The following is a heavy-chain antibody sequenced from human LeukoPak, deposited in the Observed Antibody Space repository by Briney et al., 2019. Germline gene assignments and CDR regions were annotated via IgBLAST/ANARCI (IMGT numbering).Heavy chain of an antibody. V-gene: IGHV1-24*01. D-gene: IGHD2-2*01. CDR1: GYTLTELS. Sequence: ASVNVSCKFSGYTLTELSMHWVRPARGKGREWMGGFDPEDGETIYAQKFQGRVTMTEDTSTDTAYMELSSLRSEDTDVYYCATAGCSSTSCPADVSYYYYGMDVWGQGTTVTVSS. CDR3: ATAGCSSTSCPADVSYYYYGMDV. CDR2: FDPEDGET. J-gene: IGHJ6*02.